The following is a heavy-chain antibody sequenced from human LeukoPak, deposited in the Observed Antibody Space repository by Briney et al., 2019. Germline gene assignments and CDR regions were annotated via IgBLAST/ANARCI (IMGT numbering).Heavy chain of an antibody. D-gene: IGHD3-10*01. J-gene: IGHJ4*02. V-gene: IGHV3-30*02. Sequence: GGSLRLSCAASGFTFSSYGMHWVRQAPGKGLEWVAFIRYDGSNKYYADSVKGRFTISRDNSKNTLYLQMNSLRAEDTAVYYCAKDPGAHYYGSGSYRRGSYFDYWGQGTLVTVYS. CDR1: GFTFSSYG. CDR2: IRYDGSNK. CDR3: AKDPGAHYYGSGSYRRGSYFDY.